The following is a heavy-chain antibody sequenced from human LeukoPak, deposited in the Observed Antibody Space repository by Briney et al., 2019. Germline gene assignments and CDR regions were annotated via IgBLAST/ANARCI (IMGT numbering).Heavy chain of an antibody. CDR1: GYTFTGYY. Sequence: VASVKVSCKASGYTFTGYYMHWVRQAPGQGLEWMGRINPNSGGTNYAQKFQGRVTMTRDTSISTAYMELSRLRSDDTAVYYCARDLTVTTRYDYWGQGTLVTVSS. D-gene: IGHD4-17*01. J-gene: IGHJ4*02. CDR2: INPNSGGT. CDR3: ARDLTVTTRYDY. V-gene: IGHV1-2*06.